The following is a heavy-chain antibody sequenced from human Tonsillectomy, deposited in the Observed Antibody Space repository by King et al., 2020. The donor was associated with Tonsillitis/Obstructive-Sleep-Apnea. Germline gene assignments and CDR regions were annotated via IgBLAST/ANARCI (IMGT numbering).Heavy chain of an antibody. CDR2: ISSSGSTI. V-gene: IGHV3-48*03. CDR1: GFTFSSYE. J-gene: IGHJ3*02. D-gene: IGHD1-26*01. Sequence: VQLVESGGGLVQPGGSLRLSCAASGFTFSSYEMNWVRQAPGKGLEWVSYISSSGSTIYYADSVKGRFTISREKAKNSLYLQMNSLRAEDTAVYYCARDQVGARGAFDIWGQGTMVTVSS. CDR3: ARDQVGARGAFDI.